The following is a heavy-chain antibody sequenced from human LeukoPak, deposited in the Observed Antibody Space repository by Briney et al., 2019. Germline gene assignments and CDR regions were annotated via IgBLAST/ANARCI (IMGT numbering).Heavy chain of an antibody. CDR1: GGSISSYY. V-gene: IGHV4-59*01. J-gene: IGHJ4*02. CDR2: IYYSGST. Sequence: PSETLSLTCTVSGGSISSYYWSWIRQPPGKGLEWIGYIYYSGSTNYNPSLKSRVTISVDTSKNQFSLKLSSVTAADTAVYYCARDRGDYGDYGIDYWGQGTLVTVSS. CDR3: ARDRGDYGDYGIDY. D-gene: IGHD4-17*01.